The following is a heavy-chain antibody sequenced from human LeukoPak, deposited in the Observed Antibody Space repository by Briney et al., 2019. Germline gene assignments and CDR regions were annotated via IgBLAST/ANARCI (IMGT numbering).Heavy chain of an antibody. CDR2: INVGNGNT. J-gene: IGHJ4*02. V-gene: IGHV1-3*01. CDR1: GYTFTMFG. Sequence: ASVKVSCKASGYTFTMFGIHWVRQAPGQRPEWMGWINVGNGNTKYSQKFQDRVTIARETSASTAYMELNSLTFEDTAVYYCARTSLSACDYWGQGTLVTASS. CDR3: ARTSLSACDY. D-gene: IGHD3-16*02.